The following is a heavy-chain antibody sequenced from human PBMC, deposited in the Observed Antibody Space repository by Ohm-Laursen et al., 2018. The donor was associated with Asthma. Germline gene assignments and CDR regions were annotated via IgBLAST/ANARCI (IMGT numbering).Heavy chain of an antibody. Sequence: SLRLSCSASGFTFSSYAMSWVRQAPGKGLEWVSAISGSGGSTYYADSVKGRFTISRDKSKNTLYMQMNSLRAEDTAVYYCAKVVVMDVWGQGTTVTVSS. D-gene: IGHD3-16*02. CDR2: ISGSGGST. CDR3: AKVVVMDV. J-gene: IGHJ6*02. V-gene: IGHV3-23*01. CDR1: GFTFSSYA.